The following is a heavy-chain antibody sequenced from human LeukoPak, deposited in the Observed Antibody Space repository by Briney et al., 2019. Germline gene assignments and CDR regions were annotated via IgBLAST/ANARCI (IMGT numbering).Heavy chain of an antibody. Sequence: ASVKVSCKASGYTFTSYGISWVRQAPGQGLEWMGWISAYNGNTNYAQKLQGRVTMTTDTSTSTAYMELSSLRSDDTAVYYCARVTAYCSTTSCHDYWGQGTLVTVSS. D-gene: IGHD2-8*01. CDR1: GYTFTSYG. J-gene: IGHJ4*02. CDR3: ARVTAYCSTTSCHDY. V-gene: IGHV1-18*01. CDR2: ISAYNGNT.